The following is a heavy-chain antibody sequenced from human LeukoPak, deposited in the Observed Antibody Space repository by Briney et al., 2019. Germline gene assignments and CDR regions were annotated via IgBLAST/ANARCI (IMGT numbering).Heavy chain of an antibody. CDR3: ARTFASGSYLGAFDI. D-gene: IGHD3-10*01. Sequence: GASVKVSCKASGYTFTSYGISWVRQAPGQGLEWMGWISAYNGNTNYAQKLQGRVTMTTDTSTSTAYMELRSLRSDDTAVYYCARTFASGSYLGAFDIWGQGTMVTVSS. V-gene: IGHV1-18*01. J-gene: IGHJ3*02. CDR2: ISAYNGNT. CDR1: GYTFTSYG.